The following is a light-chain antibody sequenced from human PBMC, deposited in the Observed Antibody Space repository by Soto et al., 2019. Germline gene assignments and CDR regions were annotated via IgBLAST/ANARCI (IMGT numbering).Light chain of an antibody. Sequence: ETVLTQAPGTLSLSPEERSTLSCRASQSVSNNYLAWYQQKPGQAPRLLIYGASNRATGIPDRFSGSGSGTDFTLTISRLEPEDFAVYYCQQYGSSPITFGQGTRLEIK. CDR1: QSVSNNY. J-gene: IGKJ5*01. CDR2: GAS. V-gene: IGKV3-20*01. CDR3: QQYGSSPIT.